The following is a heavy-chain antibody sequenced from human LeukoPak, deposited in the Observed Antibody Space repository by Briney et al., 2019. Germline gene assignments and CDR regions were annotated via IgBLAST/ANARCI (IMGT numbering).Heavy chain of an antibody. Sequence: PGGSLRLSCAASGFTFSSYAMHWVRQAPGKGLEYVSAISSNGGSTYYANSVKGRFTISRDNSKNTLYLQMGSLRAEDMAVYYCARGSIAVGSTVDYWCQGTLVTVSS. CDR1: GFTFSSYA. CDR2: ISSNGGST. D-gene: IGHD6-19*01. CDR3: ARGSIAVGSTVDY. V-gene: IGHV3-64*01. J-gene: IGHJ4*02.